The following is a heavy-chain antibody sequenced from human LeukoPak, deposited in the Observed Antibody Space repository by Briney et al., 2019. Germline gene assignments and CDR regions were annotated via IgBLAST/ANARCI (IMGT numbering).Heavy chain of an antibody. V-gene: IGHV4-59*05. CDR2: IYYSGST. CDR3: ARFSFGRNAFDI. CDR1: GNSFGDYY. D-gene: IGHD3-10*01. Sequence: SETLSLTCTVSGNSFGDYYWSWIRQPPGKGLEWIGSIYYSGSTYYNPSLKSRVTISVDTSKNQFSLKLSSVTAADTAVYYCARFSFGRNAFDIWGQGTMVTVSS. J-gene: IGHJ3*02.